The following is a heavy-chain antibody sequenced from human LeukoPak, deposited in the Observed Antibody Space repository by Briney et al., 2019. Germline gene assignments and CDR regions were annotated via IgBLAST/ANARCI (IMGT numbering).Heavy chain of an antibody. CDR1: GYTFTRFT. Sequence: GASVKVSCKASGYTFTRFTMNWVRQAPGQGLEWMGWINTNTGNPTYAQGFTGRFVFSLDTSVSTAYLQISSLKAEDTAVYYCAILGYCSGGSCYRHYYYYYMDVWGKGTTVTVSS. V-gene: IGHV7-4-1*02. CDR3: AILGYCSGGSCYRHYYYYYMDV. J-gene: IGHJ6*03. D-gene: IGHD2-15*01. CDR2: INTNTGNP.